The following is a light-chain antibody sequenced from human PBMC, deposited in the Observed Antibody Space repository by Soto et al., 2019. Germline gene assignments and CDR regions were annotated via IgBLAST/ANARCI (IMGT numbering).Light chain of an antibody. CDR2: GAS. V-gene: IGKV3-15*01. J-gene: IGKJ1*01. CDR1: QSVDIN. Sequence: EIVLTQSPATLSVSPGGRVTLSCRASQSVDINLAWYQQKPGQAPRLLIYGASTRATDMSGTFSGRGSGTEFTLTINNLRPEDFAVYYCQQYRGWPRTFGQGTKVDIK. CDR3: QQYRGWPRT.